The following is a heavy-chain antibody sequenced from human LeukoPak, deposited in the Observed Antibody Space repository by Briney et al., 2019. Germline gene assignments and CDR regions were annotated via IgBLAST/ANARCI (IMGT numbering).Heavy chain of an antibody. CDR3: ARGIPVTAAPTGFYYYGMDV. V-gene: IGHV3-53*01. Sequence: PGGSLRLSCAASGFTVSSNYMSWVRQAPGKGREWVSVIYSGGSTYYADCVKGRFTISRDNSKNTLYLQMNSLRAEDTAVYYCARGIPVTAAPTGFYYYGMDVWGQGTTVTVSS. J-gene: IGHJ6*02. D-gene: IGHD6-13*01. CDR1: GFTVSSNY. CDR2: IYSGGST.